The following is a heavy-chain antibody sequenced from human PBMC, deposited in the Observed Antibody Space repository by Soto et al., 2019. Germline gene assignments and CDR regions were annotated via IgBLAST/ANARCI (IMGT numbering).Heavy chain of an antibody. Sequence: ASVKVSCKASGYSFTSYYMHWVRQAPGQGLKWMGIINPSGGSTSYAQKFQGRVTMTRDTSTSTVYMELSSLRSEDTAVYYCARDGRSIAAAGRGHNYYGMDVWGQGTTVTVS. D-gene: IGHD6-13*01. V-gene: IGHV1-46*01. CDR2: INPSGGST. CDR1: GYSFTSYY. CDR3: ARDGRSIAAAGRGHNYYGMDV. J-gene: IGHJ6*02.